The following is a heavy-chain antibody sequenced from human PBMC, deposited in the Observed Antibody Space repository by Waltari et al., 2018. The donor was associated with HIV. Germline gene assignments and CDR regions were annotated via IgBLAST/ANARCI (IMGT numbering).Heavy chain of an antibody. CDR2: IYTSAST. Sequence: QVQLQESGPGLVKPSQTLSLTCTVSGGSISSGSYYWSWIRQPAGRGLEWIGRIYTSASTNYHPSLKSRHTRSVDTPKNQFSPKRSSVSASDPAVYHCAGGCHGAGAGTSSDYCGQGTLVTVAS. J-gene: IGHJ4*02. CDR3: AGGCHGAGAGTSSDY. D-gene: IGHD6-19*01. V-gene: IGHV4-61*02. CDR1: GGSISSGSYY.